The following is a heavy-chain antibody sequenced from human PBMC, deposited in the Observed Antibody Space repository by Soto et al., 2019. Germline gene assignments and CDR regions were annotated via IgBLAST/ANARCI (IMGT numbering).Heavy chain of an antibody. V-gene: IGHV3-23*01. CDR3: AKVRLGTMVRGVFDP. J-gene: IGHJ5*02. CDR2: ISGSGGST. D-gene: IGHD3-10*01. Sequence: PVGSLSLSCSASGFTFSSYAMSWVRQAPGKGLEWVSAISGSGGSTYYADSVKGRFTISRDNSKNTLYLQMNSLRAEDTAVYYCAKVRLGTMVRGVFDPWGQGPLVTVSS. CDR1: GFTFSSYA.